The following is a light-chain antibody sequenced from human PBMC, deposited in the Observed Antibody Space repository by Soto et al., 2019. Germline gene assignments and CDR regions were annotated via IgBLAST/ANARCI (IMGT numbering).Light chain of an antibody. Sequence: EIVLTQSPATLSLSPGERATLSCRASQSVSSYLAWYQQKPGQAPRLLIYDASNRATGIPARFSGSGSGTDFTLTISSLEPEDFAVYYCQQRSNTWTFGQGNKV. CDR2: DAS. J-gene: IGKJ1*01. CDR1: QSVSSY. CDR3: QQRSNTWT. V-gene: IGKV3-11*01.